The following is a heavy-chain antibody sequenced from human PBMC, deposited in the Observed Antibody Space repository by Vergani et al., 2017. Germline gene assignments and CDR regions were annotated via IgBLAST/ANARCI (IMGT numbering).Heavy chain of an antibody. CDR2: INPNSGGT. V-gene: IGHV1-2*02. Sequence: QVQLVQSGAEVKKPGASVKVSCKASGYTFIGYYMHWVRQAPGQGLEWMGWINPNSGGTNYAQKFQGRDTMTRDTSISTAYMGLRRLGSDGTAVYYCSCSRSLVYNYGMAGWRQGSTLTVSS. CDR3: SCSRSLVYNYGMAG. D-gene: IGHD2-15*01. J-gene: IGHJ6*01. CDR1: GYTFIGYY.